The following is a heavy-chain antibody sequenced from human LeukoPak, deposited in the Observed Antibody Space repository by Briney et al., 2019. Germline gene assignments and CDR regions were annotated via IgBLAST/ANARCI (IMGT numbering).Heavy chain of an antibody. J-gene: IGHJ4*02. Sequence: GGSLRLSCAASGFTFSSYAMSWVPQAPGKGLEWVSAISGSGGSTYYADSVKGRFTISRDNSKNTLYLQMNSLRAEDTAVYYCATSSDIVATMGYYFDYWGQGTLVTVFS. CDR3: ATSSDIVATMGYYFDY. V-gene: IGHV3-23*01. CDR2: ISGSGGST. D-gene: IGHD5-12*01. CDR1: GFTFSSYA.